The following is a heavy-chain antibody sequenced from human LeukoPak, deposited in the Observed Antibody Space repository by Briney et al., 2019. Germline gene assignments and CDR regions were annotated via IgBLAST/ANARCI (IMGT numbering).Heavy chain of an antibody. Sequence: KPSETLSLTCTVSGGSISSYYWSWIRQPPGKGLEWIGYIYTSGSTYYNPSLKSRVTISVDTSKDQFSLKLSSVTAADTAVYYCAREYYYDSSGYYILFYFDYWGQGTLVTVSS. D-gene: IGHD3-22*01. CDR2: IYTSGST. CDR1: GGSISSYY. J-gene: IGHJ4*02. CDR3: AREYYYDSSGYYILFYFDY. V-gene: IGHV4-4*09.